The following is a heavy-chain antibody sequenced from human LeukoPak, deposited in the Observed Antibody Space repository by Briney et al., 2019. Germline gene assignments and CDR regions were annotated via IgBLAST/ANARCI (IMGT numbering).Heavy chain of an antibody. D-gene: IGHD2-8*01. V-gene: IGHV1-18*01. Sequence: ASVKVSCKASGYTFTSYGIIWVRQAPGQGLEWMGWISAYNGNTNYAQKLQGRVTMTTDTSTSTAYMELRSLRSDDTAVYYCARVDCTNSVCPPYFDYWGQGTLVTVSS. CDR1: GYTFTSYG. CDR2: ISAYNGNT. CDR3: ARVDCTNSVCPPYFDY. J-gene: IGHJ4*02.